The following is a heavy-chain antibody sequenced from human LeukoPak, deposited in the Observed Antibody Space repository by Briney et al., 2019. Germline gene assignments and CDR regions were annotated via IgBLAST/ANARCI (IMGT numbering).Heavy chain of an antibody. V-gene: IGHV1-69*02. CDR2: IIPILGIA. CDR3: ASPLGSGSYSSFGY. J-gene: IGHJ4*02. D-gene: IGHD1-26*01. Sequence: ASVKVSCKASGYTFTGYYMHWVRQAPGQGLEWMGRIIPILGIANYAQKFQGRVTITADKSTSTAYMELSSLRSEDTAVYYCASPLGSGSYSSFGYWGQGTLVTVSS. CDR1: GYTFTGYY.